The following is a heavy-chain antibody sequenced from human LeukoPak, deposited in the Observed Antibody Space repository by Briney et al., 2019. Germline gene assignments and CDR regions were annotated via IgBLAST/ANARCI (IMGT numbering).Heavy chain of an antibody. J-gene: IGHJ5*02. CDR2: IYYSGST. V-gene: IGHV4-59*01. CDR1: GGSISGYY. Sequence: SETLSLTCTVSGGSISGYYWSWVRQPPGKGLEWIGYIYYSGSTNYNPSLRSRVTISVDTSKNQFSLKLSSVTAADTAVYYCARGAVAGTLYNWFDPWGQGTLVTVSS. CDR3: ARGAVAGTLYNWFDP. D-gene: IGHD6-19*01.